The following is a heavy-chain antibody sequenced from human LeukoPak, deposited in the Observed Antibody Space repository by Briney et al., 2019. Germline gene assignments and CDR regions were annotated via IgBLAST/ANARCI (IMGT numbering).Heavy chain of an antibody. Sequence: GGTLRLSCAASGFTFSSYGMSWVRQAPGKGLEWVSAISGSGGSTYYADSVKGRFTISRDNSKNTLYLQMNSLRAEDTAVYYCAKETDYDSSLMGDYWGQGTLVTVSS. CDR2: ISGSGGST. CDR1: GFTFSSYG. J-gene: IGHJ4*02. V-gene: IGHV3-23*01. D-gene: IGHD3-22*01. CDR3: AKETDYDSSLMGDY.